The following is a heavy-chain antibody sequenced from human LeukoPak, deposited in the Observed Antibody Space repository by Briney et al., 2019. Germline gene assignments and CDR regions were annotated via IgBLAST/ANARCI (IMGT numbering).Heavy chain of an antibody. D-gene: IGHD3-3*01. Sequence: GGSLRLSCAASGFTFSSYWMSWVRQAPGKGLERVANIKQDGSEKYYVDSVKGRFTISRDNAKNSLYLQMNSLRAEDTAVYYCASMGEEYYDFWSGSTRSPWFDPWGQGTLVTVSS. J-gene: IGHJ5*02. V-gene: IGHV3-7*03. CDR2: IKQDGSEK. CDR1: GFTFSSYW. CDR3: ASMGEEYYDFWSGSTRSPWFDP.